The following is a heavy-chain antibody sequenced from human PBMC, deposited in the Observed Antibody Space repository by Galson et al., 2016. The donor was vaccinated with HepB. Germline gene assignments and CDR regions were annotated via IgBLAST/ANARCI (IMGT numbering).Heavy chain of an antibody. Sequence: SLRLSCAASGFTFSRADMSWVRQAPGKGLEWVANINHNGNSKNYADSVKGRFTISRDNAKSALYLQMNSLRAEDTAVYYCAGDPNWDSGYWGQGTLVTVSS. D-gene: IGHD7-27*01. V-gene: IGHV3-7*01. CDR1: GFTFSRAD. CDR2: INHNGNSK. CDR3: AGDPNWDSGY. J-gene: IGHJ4*02.